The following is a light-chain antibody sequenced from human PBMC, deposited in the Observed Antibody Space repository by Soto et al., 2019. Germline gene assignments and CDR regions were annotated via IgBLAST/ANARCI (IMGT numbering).Light chain of an antibody. V-gene: IGLV1-40*01. CDR3: QSYDSTLNGWV. CDR1: SSNIGAGYD. Sequence: QSVLTQPPSVSGAPGQRVTISCTGSSSNIGAGYDVHWYQQLPGTAPKLLIYDNTNRPSGVPDRFAGSKSGTSVSLAITGLQDEDEADYYCQSYDSTLNGWVFGGGTKLTVL. CDR2: DNT. J-gene: IGLJ3*02.